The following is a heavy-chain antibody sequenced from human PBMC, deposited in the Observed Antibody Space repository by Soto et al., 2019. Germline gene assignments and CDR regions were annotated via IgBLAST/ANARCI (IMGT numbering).Heavy chain of an antibody. D-gene: IGHD3-3*01. CDR1: GYTFTSYY. V-gene: IGHV1-46*01. Sequence: ASVKVSCKASGYTFTSYYMHWVRQAPGQGLEWMGIINPSGGSTSYAQKFQGRVTMTRDTSTSTVYMELSSLRSEDTAVYYCARGELLHYDFWSGYYLHYYYYGMDIWGQGTTVTVSS. CDR3: ARGELLHYDFWSGYYLHYYYYGMDI. J-gene: IGHJ6*02. CDR2: INPSGGST.